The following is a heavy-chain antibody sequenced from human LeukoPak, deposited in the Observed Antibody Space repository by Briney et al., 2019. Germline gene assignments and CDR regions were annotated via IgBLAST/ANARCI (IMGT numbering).Heavy chain of an antibody. J-gene: IGHJ4*02. CDR1: GFTFDDYA. CDR2: ISWNSGSI. D-gene: IGHD5-24*01. V-gene: IGHV3-9*01. CDR3: AKDLGPGSMATSPGFDY. Sequence: SLRLSCAASGFTFDDYAMHWVRQAPGKGLEWVSGISWNSGSIGYADPVKGRFTISRDNAKTSLYLQMNSLRAEDTALYYCAKDLGPGSMATSPGFDYWGQGTLVTVSS.